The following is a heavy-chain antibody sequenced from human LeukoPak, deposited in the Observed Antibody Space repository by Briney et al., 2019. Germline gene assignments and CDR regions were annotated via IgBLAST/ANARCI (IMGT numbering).Heavy chain of an antibody. Sequence: GGSLRLSCAASGFTVSSNYLTWVRQAPGKGLEWVSLIYSGGSTYYADSVKGRFTISRDNSKNTVYLQMNSLRADDTAVYYCARGRDGGYSFDYWGQGTLVTVSS. J-gene: IGHJ4*02. CDR3: ARGRDGGYSFDY. V-gene: IGHV3-53*01. CDR1: GFTVSSNY. D-gene: IGHD4-23*01. CDR2: IYSGGST.